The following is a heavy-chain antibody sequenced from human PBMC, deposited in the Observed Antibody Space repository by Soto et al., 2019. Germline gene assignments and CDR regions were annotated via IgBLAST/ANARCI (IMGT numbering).Heavy chain of an antibody. V-gene: IGHV4-34*01. Sequence: QVQLQQWGAGLLKPSETLSLTCAVYGGSFSGYYWSWIRQPPGKGLEWIGEINHSGSTNYNPSLKSRVTISVDTSKHQFSLKLSSVTAADTAVYYCARDEYDILTGYYLESMDVWGKGTTVTVSS. CDR1: GGSFSGYY. CDR2: INHSGST. CDR3: ARDEYDILTGYYLESMDV. J-gene: IGHJ6*03. D-gene: IGHD3-9*01.